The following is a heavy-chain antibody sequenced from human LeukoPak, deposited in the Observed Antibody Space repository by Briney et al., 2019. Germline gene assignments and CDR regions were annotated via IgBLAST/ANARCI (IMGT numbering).Heavy chain of an antibody. J-gene: IGHJ6*02. CDR1: GFTFDDYA. CDR2: ISGDGGST. Sequence: GGSLRLSCAASGFTFDDYAMHWVRQAPGKGLEWVSLISGDGGSTYYADSVKGRFTISRDNSKNSLYLQMNGLRTEDTALYYCAKDITMVRGVSEYGMDVWGQGTTVTVSS. CDR3: AKDITMVRGVSEYGMDV. D-gene: IGHD3-10*01. V-gene: IGHV3-43*02.